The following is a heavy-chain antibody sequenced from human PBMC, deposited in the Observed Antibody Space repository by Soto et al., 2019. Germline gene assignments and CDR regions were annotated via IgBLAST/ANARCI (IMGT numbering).Heavy chain of an antibody. CDR2: IDPSDSYT. CDR3: ARLPTRESNYLVY. V-gene: IGHV5-10-1*01. Sequence: PGESLKSSCKGSGYSFTSYWISCVRQIPGKVLELMGRIDPSDSYTNYSPSFQGNVTISADKSISTAYLQWSSLKASDTAMYYCARLPTRESNYLVYWGKGSLVTVS. D-gene: IGHD3-10*01. CDR1: GYSFTSYW. J-gene: IGHJ4*02.